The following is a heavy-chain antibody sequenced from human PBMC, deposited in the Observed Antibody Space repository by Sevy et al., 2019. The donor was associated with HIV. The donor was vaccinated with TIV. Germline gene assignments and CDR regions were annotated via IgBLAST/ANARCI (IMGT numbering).Heavy chain of an antibody. D-gene: IGHD2-15*01. CDR2: ISWDGGST. CDR3: AKESPSSCFDY. J-gene: IGHJ4*02. CDR1: GFTFDDYA. V-gene: IGHV3-43D*04. Sequence: GSLRLSCAASGFTFDDYAMHWVRQAPGKGLEWVSLISWDGGSTYYADSVKGRFTISRDNSKNSLYLQMNSLRAEDTTLYYCAKESPSSCFDYWGQGTLVTVSS.